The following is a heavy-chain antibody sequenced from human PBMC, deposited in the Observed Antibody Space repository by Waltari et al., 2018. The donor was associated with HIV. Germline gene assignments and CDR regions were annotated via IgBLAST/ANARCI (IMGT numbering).Heavy chain of an antibody. CDR1: GCSFSSNS. Sequence: QEQLVQSGAEVKKPGSSVKVSCKASGCSFSSNSISWVRQAPGQGLEWMGNIIRVFESTTYAQKFHGRLTISADESTSTVFMELSSLSFDDTAVYYCARGSSGSYRWFDPWGHGTLVTVSS. CDR3: ARGSSGSYRWFDP. D-gene: IGHD1-26*01. J-gene: IGHJ5*02. CDR2: IIRVFEST. V-gene: IGHV1-69*15.